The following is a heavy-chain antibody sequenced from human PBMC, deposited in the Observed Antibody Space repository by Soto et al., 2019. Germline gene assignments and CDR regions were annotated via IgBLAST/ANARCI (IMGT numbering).Heavy chain of an antibody. V-gene: IGHV3-23*01. D-gene: IGHD1-26*01. J-gene: IGHJ3*02. CDR2: ISDSGDIT. Sequence: PGGSLRLSCAASEFTFSTYAMTWVRQAPGRGLQWVATISDSGDITYYADSVKGRFTISRDNSRNTLYLQMNNLRAEDTALYYCAKDRMNHNSVWDPFDIWGQGTMVTVSS. CDR1: EFTFSTYA. CDR3: AKDRMNHNSVWDPFDI.